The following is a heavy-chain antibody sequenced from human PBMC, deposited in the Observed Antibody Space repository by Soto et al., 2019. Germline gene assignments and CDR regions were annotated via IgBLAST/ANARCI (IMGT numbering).Heavy chain of an antibody. Sequence: QMQLQESGPGLVKPSETLSLTCTVSGGSISSYYWSWIRQPPGKGLEWIGHIFYSGTTYYNPSLKSRVTISIDASKIQFSLRLTSVTAADTAVYYCARDDRLDPDRPSYYSYAMDVWRQGTTVTVSS. V-gene: IGHV4-59*01. CDR1: GGSISSYY. D-gene: IGHD2-2*03. CDR2: IFYSGTT. CDR3: ARDDRLDPDRPSYYSYAMDV. J-gene: IGHJ6*02.